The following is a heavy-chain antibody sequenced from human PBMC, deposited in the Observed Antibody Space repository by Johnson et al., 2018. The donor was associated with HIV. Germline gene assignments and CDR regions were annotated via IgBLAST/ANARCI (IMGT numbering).Heavy chain of an antibody. CDR1: GFTVSSNY. CDR2: IYSDGSTR. Sequence: VQLVESGGGVVQPGRSLRLSCAASGFTVSSNYMSWVRQAPGKGLEWVSVIYSDGSTRYYADSVKGRFTISTDNAKNSLYPQMHSLRAEDTALYYCARGGGDCGGDCFLGAFDIWGQGTMVTVSS. J-gene: IGHJ3*02. CDR3: ARGGGDCGGDCFLGAFDI. D-gene: IGHD2-21*01. V-gene: IGHV3-66*01.